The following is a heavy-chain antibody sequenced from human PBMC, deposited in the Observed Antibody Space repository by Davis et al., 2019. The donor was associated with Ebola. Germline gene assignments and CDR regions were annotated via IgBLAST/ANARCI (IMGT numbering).Heavy chain of an antibody. CDR3: ARGPSTVNFDY. J-gene: IGHJ4*02. CDR2: IYYSGST. D-gene: IGHD5/OR15-5a*01. V-gene: IGHV4-61*08. CDR1: GGSISSGGYY. Sequence: MPSETLSLTCTVSGGSISSGGYYWSWIRQPPGKGLEWIGYIYYSGSTNYNPSLKSRVTISVDTSKNQFSLKLSSVTAADTAVYYCARGPSTVNFDYWGQGTLVTVSS.